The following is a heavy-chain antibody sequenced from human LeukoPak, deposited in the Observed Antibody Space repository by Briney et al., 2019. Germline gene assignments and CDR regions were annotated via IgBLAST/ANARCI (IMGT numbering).Heavy chain of an antibody. J-gene: IGHJ6*03. Sequence: PSETLSLTCTVSGGSISSYYWSWIRQPPGKGLEWIGYIYYSGSTNYNPSLKSRVTISVDTSKNQFSLKLSSVTAADTAVYYCARVGYSYGESYYYYYMDVWGKGTTVTVSS. CDR3: ARVGYSYGESYYYYYMDV. CDR2: IYYSGST. D-gene: IGHD5-18*01. CDR1: GGSISSYY. V-gene: IGHV4-59*01.